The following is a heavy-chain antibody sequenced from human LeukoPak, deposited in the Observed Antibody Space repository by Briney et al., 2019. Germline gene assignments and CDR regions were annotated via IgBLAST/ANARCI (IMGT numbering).Heavy chain of an antibody. CDR2: IYTSGST. CDR3: AREAVVFTAFYYYYYMDV. Sequence: SQTLSLACTVSGGSISSGNYYWSWIRQPAGKGLEWIGRIYTSGSTNYNPSLKSRVTISVDTSKNQFSLKLSSVTAADTAVYYCAREAVVFTAFYYYYYMDVWGKGTTVTVSS. J-gene: IGHJ6*03. CDR1: GGSISSGNYY. V-gene: IGHV4-61*02. D-gene: IGHD6-19*01.